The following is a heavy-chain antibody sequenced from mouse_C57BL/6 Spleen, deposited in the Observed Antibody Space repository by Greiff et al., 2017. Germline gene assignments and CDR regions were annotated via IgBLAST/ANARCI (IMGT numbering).Heavy chain of an antibody. J-gene: IGHJ3*01. D-gene: IGHD2-3*01. CDR1: GYTFTDYY. V-gene: IGHV1-26*01. Sequence: EVQLQQSGPELVKPGASVKISCKASGYTFTDYYMNWVKQSHGKSLEWIGDINPNNGGTNYNQKFKGKATLTVDKSSSTAYMDLRSLTSEDSAVYYCARGGWLLPFAYWGQGTLVTVSA. CDR3: ARGGWLLPFAY. CDR2: INPNNGGT.